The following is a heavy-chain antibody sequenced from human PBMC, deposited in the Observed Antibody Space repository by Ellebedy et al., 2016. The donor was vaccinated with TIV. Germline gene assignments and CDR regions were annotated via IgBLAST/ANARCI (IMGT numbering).Heavy chain of an antibody. CDR2: ISSSSSYI. CDR1: GFTFSSYS. D-gene: IGHD4-23*01. J-gene: IGHJ4*02. CDR3: ARDMGPDSARWYYFDY. V-gene: IGHV3-21*01. Sequence: GESLKISXAASGFTFSSYSMNWVRQAPGKGLEWVSSISSSSSYIYYADSVKGRFTISRDNAKNSLYLQMNSLRAEDTAVYYCARDMGPDSARWYYFDYWGQGTLVTVSS.